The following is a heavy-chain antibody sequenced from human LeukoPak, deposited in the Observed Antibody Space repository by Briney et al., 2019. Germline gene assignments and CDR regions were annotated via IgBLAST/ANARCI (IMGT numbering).Heavy chain of an antibody. CDR3: ARVIAYCGGDCYQPTAYYYYYYMDV. J-gene: IGHJ6*03. V-gene: IGHV1-8*01. D-gene: IGHD2-21*02. CDR1: GYTFTSYD. CDR2: MNPNSGNT. Sequence: ASVKVSCKASGYTFTSYDINWVRQATGQGLEWMGWMNPNSGNTGYVQKFQGRVTVTRNTSISTAYMELSSLRSEDTAVYYCARVIAYCGGDCYQPTAYYYYYYMDVWGKGTTVTISS.